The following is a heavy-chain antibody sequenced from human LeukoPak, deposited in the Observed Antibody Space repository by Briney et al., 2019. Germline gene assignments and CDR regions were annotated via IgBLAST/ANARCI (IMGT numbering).Heavy chain of an antibody. D-gene: IGHD3-10*01. J-gene: IGHJ6*02. CDR2: ISYDGSNK. Sequence: GGSLRLSCAASGFTFSSYAMHWVRQAPGKGLEWVAVISYDGSNKYYADSVKGRFTISRDNSENTLYLQMNSLRAEDTAVYYCARDAEFGGMDVWGQGTTVTVSS. CDR3: ARDAEFGGMDV. CDR1: GFTFSSYA. V-gene: IGHV3-30-3*01.